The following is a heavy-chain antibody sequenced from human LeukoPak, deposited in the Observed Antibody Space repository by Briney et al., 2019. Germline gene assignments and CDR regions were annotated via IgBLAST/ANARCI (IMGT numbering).Heavy chain of an antibody. V-gene: IGHV3-7*03. Sequence: GGSLRLSCVASGFTFGKYWMSWVRQAPGKGLEWVANIKLDGSEKNYVDSAKGRFTISRDNTKNSLYLQMNSLRVEDTAVFYCARDQYDTWSRRGNFDSWGQGTLVIVSS. CDR2: IKLDGSEK. D-gene: IGHD3-3*01. J-gene: IGHJ4*02. CDR1: GFTFGKYW. CDR3: ARDQYDTWSRRGNFDS.